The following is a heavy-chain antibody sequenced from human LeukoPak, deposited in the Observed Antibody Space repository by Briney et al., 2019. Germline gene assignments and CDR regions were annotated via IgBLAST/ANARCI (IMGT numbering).Heavy chain of an antibody. Sequence: ASVKVSCKTSGFTFNTYGIAWVRQAPGQGLEWMGWISAYNGKTDYAQNLQDRVTMTTDTSTTTAYMELRSLRSDDTAVYYCAREGPLHGSGDYYLSWFDPWGQGTLVTVSS. D-gene: IGHD3-22*01. CDR3: AREGPLHGSGDYYLSWFDP. CDR2: ISAYNGKT. V-gene: IGHV1-18*01. CDR1: GFTFNTYG. J-gene: IGHJ5*02.